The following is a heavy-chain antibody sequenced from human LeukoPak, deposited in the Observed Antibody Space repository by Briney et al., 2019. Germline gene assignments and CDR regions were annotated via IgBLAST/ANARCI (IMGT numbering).Heavy chain of an antibody. CDR2: IIPIFGTA. D-gene: IGHD4-23*01. J-gene: IGHJ3*02. Sequence: SVKVSYKASGGTFSSYAISWVRQAPGQGLEWMGGIIPIFGTANYAQKFQGRVTITADKSTSTAYMELSSLRSEDTAVYYCAREDDYGGKFWAFDIWGQGTMVTVSS. CDR3: AREDDYGGKFWAFDI. CDR1: GGTFSSYA. V-gene: IGHV1-69*06.